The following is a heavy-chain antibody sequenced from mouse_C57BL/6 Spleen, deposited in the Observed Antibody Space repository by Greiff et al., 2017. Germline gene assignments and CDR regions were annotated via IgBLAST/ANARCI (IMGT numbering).Heavy chain of an antibody. D-gene: IGHD1-1*01. Sequence: QVHVKQSGAELVKPGASVKMSCTASGYTFTSYWITWVQQRPGQGLEWIGDIYPGSGSTNYNEKFKSKATLTVDTSSSTAYMQLSSLTSEDSAVYDCAREVVGSSPFDYWGQGTTLTVSS. CDR1: GYTFTSYW. J-gene: IGHJ2*01. CDR3: AREVVGSSPFDY. V-gene: IGHV1-55*01. CDR2: IYPGSGST.